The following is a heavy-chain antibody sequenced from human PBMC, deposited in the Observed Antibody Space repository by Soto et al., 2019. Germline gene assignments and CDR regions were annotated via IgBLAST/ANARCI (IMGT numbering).Heavy chain of an antibody. CDR3: ARQDYCTNGVCYDFDY. V-gene: IGHV4-39*01. CDR2: IYYLGNT. D-gene: IGHD2-8*01. J-gene: IGHJ4*02. CDR1: GGSISSSSSY. Sequence: SETLSLTCTVSGGSISSSSSYWGWIRQPPGKGLEWVGNIYYLGNTYYNPSLGSRVTISVDTSKNQFSLKLRSVTAADTAVFYCARQDYCTNGVCYDFDYWGQGTLVTVSS.